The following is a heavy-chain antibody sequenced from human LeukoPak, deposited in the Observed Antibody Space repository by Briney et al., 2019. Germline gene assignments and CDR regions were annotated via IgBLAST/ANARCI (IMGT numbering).Heavy chain of an antibody. D-gene: IGHD4-17*01. CDR1: GFTFSSYG. CDR3: ARGYGDPLGFDY. CDR2: IWYDGSNK. V-gene: IGHV3-33*01. Sequence: GGSLRLSCAASGFTFSSYGMHWVRQAPGKGLEWVAVIWYDGSNKYYADSVKGRFTISRDNSKNTLYLQMNSLGAEDTAVYYCARGYGDPLGFDYWGQGTLVTVSS. J-gene: IGHJ4*02.